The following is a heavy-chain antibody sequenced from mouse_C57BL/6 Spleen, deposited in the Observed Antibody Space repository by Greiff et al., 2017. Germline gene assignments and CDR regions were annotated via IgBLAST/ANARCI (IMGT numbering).Heavy chain of an antibody. CDR2: IDPSDSET. CDR3: ARSEYYGSSYFDY. Sequence: QVQLKQPGAELVRPGSSVKLSCKASGYTFTSYWMHWVKQRPIQGLEWIGNIDPSDSETHYNQKFKDKATLTVDKSSSTAYMQLSSLTSEDSAVYYCARSEYYGSSYFDYCGQGTPLTVSS. J-gene: IGHJ2*01. D-gene: IGHD1-1*01. CDR1: GYTFTSYW. V-gene: IGHV1-52*01.